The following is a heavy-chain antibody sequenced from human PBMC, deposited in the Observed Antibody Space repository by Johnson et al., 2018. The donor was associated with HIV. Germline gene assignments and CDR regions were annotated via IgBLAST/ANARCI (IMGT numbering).Heavy chain of an antibody. D-gene: IGHD6-6*01. V-gene: IGHV3-64*01. Sequence: VQLVESGGGLVQPGGSLRLSCAASGFTFSSYAMHWVRQAPGKGLEYVSAISSNGGSTYYANSVKGRFTISRYNSKNTLYLQMGSLRAEDMAVYYCATHVEYSSSPPYAFDIWGQGTMVTVSS. CDR1: GFTFSSYA. J-gene: IGHJ3*02. CDR3: ATHVEYSSSPPYAFDI. CDR2: ISSNGGST.